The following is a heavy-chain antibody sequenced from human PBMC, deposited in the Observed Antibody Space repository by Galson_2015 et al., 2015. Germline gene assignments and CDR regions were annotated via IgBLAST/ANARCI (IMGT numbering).Heavy chain of an antibody. V-gene: IGHV2-5*02. J-gene: IGHJ5*02. CDR2: LYWAGDK. D-gene: IGHD2-2*01. CDR3: AHRPGRYCSSTSCYAENWFGP. Sequence: LVKPTQPLTLTCTFSGFSLSTSGVGGGWIRQPPGKALEWLAILYWAGDKRYSPSLKSRLTITKDTSKNQVVLTMTNMDPVDTATYYCAHRPGRYCSSTSCYAENWFGPWGQGTLVTVSS. CDR1: GFSLSTSGVG.